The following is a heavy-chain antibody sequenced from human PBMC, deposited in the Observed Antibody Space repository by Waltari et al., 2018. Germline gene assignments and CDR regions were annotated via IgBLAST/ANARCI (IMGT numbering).Heavy chain of an antibody. CDR2: IYYSGST. D-gene: IGHD3-10*01. CDR3: AATYYYGSGTPTNFDY. V-gene: IGHV4-39*01. Sequence: GKGLEWIGVIYYSGSTYYNPSLKSRVTISVDTSKNQFSLKLSSVTAADTAVYYCAATYYYGSGTPTNFDYWGQGTLVTVSS. J-gene: IGHJ4*02.